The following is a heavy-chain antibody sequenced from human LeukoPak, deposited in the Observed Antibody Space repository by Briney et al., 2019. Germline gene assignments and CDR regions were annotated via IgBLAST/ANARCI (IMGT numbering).Heavy chain of an antibody. J-gene: IGHJ6*02. CDR1: GFTFSSYA. D-gene: IGHD3-10*01. Sequence: GGSLRLSCAASGFTFSSYAMSWVRQAPGKGLEWVSAISGSGGSTYYADSVKGRFTISRDNSKNTLYLQMNSLRAEDTAVYYCAKVGGSGSYYNHDYYYGMDVWGQGTTVTVSS. CDR3: AKVGGSGSYYNHDYYYGMDV. V-gene: IGHV3-23*01. CDR2: ISGSGGST.